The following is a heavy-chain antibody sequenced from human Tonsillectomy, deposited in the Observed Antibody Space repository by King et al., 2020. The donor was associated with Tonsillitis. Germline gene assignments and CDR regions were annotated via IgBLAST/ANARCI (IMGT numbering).Heavy chain of an antibody. Sequence: LQLQESGPGLVKPSETLSLTCAVSGGSISSSPYYWGWIRQPPGKGLEWSGSFYYSGNTYYNPSLKSRVTISVDTSKNQFSLSLTSVTAADTAVYYCARDYGLNWGQGTLVTVSS. D-gene: IGHD4-17*01. CDR2: FYYSGNT. CDR1: GGSISSSPYY. J-gene: IGHJ4*02. CDR3: ARDYGLN. V-gene: IGHV4-39*01.